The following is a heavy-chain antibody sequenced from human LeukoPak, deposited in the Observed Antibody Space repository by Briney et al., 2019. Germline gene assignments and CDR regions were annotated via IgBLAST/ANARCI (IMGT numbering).Heavy chain of an antibody. V-gene: IGHV4-31*03. Sequence: PSQTLSLTCTVSGGSIKRGDYSWSWIRQQPGKGLEWIGYIFHTGNTYYNPSLKSRLAISVDTSQNQFSLTLNSVTAADTAVYYCAREVWNISNPGAWIDPWGQGSLVTVSS. CDR1: GGSIKRGDYS. D-gene: IGHD1/OR15-1a*01. CDR3: AREVWNISNPGAWIDP. CDR2: IFHTGNT. J-gene: IGHJ5*02.